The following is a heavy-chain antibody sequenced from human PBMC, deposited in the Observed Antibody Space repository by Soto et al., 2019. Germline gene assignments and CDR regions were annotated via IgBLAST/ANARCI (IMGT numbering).Heavy chain of an antibody. D-gene: IGHD2-2*01. CDR1: GFTFSSYG. CDR3: AKDRLCTSCSAPYYYYTMDV. V-gene: IGHV3-30*18. Sequence: QVQLVESGGGVVQPGRSLRLSCAASGFTFSSYGMHWVRQAPGKGLEWVAVMSYDGSNKYYADSVKGRFTISRDNSKNTLSLQTNSLRAEDTAVYYCAKDRLCTSCSAPYYYYTMDVWGQGTTVTVSS. CDR2: MSYDGSNK. J-gene: IGHJ6*02.